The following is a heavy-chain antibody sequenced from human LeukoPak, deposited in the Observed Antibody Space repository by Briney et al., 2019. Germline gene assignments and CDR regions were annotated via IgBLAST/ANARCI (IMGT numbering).Heavy chain of an antibody. D-gene: IGHD6-13*01. V-gene: IGHV1-69*04. J-gene: IGHJ4*02. Sequence: ASVNVSCKASGCTFSSYAISGVRQAPGQGLEWMGRIIPSLGIANYAQKFQGRVTITADKSTSTAYMELSSLRSEDTAVYYCARSIRRSSSSWANRYFDYWGQGTLVTVSS. CDR3: ARSIRRSSSSWANRYFDY. CDR1: GCTFSSYA. CDR2: IIPSLGIA.